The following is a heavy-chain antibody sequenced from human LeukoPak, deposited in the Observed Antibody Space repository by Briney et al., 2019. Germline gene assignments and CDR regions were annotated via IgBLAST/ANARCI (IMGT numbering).Heavy chain of an antibody. J-gene: IGHJ4*02. CDR1: GFTFSSYW. CDR2: IKSDGSST. Sequence: QTGGSLRLSCAASGFTFSSYWMHWVRQAPGKGLVWVSRIKSDGSSTTYADSVKGRFTISRDNAKNTLYLQMNSLRVEDTAVYYCARDWMGDYWGQGTLVTVSS. D-gene: IGHD2-2*03. V-gene: IGHV3-74*03. CDR3: ARDWMGDY.